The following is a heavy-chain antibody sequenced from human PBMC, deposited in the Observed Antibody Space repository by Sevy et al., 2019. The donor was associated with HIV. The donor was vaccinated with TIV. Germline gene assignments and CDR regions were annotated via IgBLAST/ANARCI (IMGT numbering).Heavy chain of an antibody. J-gene: IGHJ5*02. D-gene: IGHD3-3*01. CDR3: TGATVFGATWFDP. Sequence: GGSLRLSCAASGYTFNNAWMSWVRQAPGKGLEWLGRIKSKTDGGSEEYASPVKGRLTISRDDSKSTLYLQMNRLRTEDTGVYYCTGATVFGATWFDPWGQGALVTVSS. V-gene: IGHV3-15*01. CDR2: IKSKTDGGSE. CDR1: GYTFNNAW.